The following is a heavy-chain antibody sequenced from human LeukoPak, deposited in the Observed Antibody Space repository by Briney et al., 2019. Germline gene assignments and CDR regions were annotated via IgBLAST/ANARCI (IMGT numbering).Heavy chain of an antibody. CDR2: ISYDGSNK. Sequence: PGGSLRLSCAASGFTFSSYGMHWVRQAPGKGLEWVAVISYDGSNKYYADSVKGRFTISRDNSKNTLYLQMNSLRAEDTAVYYCAKDRDYETFDYWGQGTLVTVSS. CDR3: AKDRDYETFDY. D-gene: IGHD4-17*01. J-gene: IGHJ4*02. V-gene: IGHV3-30*18. CDR1: GFTFSSYG.